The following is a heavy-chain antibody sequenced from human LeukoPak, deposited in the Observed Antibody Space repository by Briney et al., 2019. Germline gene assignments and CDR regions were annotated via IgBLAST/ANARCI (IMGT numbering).Heavy chain of an antibody. J-gene: IGHJ3*02. CDR3: ARDRLPPLGAFDI. D-gene: IGHD3-16*01. Sequence: GGSLRLSCAASGFTVSSNFMSWVRQAPGKGLEWVSVIYSGSNTYYAYYVKGRFTISRDNSKNTLYLQMNSLRAEDTAVYHCARDRLPPLGAFDIWGQGTMVTVSS. CDR2: IYSGSNT. V-gene: IGHV3-66*01. CDR1: GFTVSSNF.